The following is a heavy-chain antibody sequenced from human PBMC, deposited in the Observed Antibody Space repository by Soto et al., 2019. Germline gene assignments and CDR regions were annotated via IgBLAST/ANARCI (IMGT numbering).Heavy chain of an antibody. CDR3: ARVSWFGELYPPFFDY. Sequence: SETLSLTCTVSGGSISSYYWSWIRQPPGKGLEWIGYIYYSGSTNYNPSLKSRVTISVDTSKNQFSLKLSSVTAADTAVYYCARVSWFGELYPPFFDYWGQGTLVTVSS. D-gene: IGHD3-10*01. CDR1: GGSISSYY. V-gene: IGHV4-59*01. J-gene: IGHJ4*02. CDR2: IYYSGST.